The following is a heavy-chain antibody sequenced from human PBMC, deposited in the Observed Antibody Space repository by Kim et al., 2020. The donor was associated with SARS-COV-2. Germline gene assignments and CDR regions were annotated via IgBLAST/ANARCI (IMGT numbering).Heavy chain of an antibody. V-gene: IGHV3-30*04. Sequence: GGSLRLSCAASGFTFSSYAMHWVRQAPGKGLEWVAVISYDGSNKYYADSVKGRFTISRDNSKNTLYLQMNSLRAEDTAVYYCARVPLKYIGYEKGGFDYCGQGTLVTVSS. D-gene: IGHD5-12*01. CDR1: GFTFSSYA. CDR3: ARVPLKYIGYEKGGFDY. CDR2: ISYDGSNK. J-gene: IGHJ4*02.